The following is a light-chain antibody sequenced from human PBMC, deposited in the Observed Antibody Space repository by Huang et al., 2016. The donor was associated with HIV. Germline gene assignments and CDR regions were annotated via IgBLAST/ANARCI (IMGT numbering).Light chain of an antibody. V-gene: IGKV2-28*01. J-gene: IGKJ2*01. CDR3: MQSLQTPYT. Sequence: DIVMTQSSLSRPVAPGEPASISCRSSQSLLHRNGYNYVDWYVQKPGQSPQLLIYLASKRASGVPDRFTASGSGTDFTLNVSRVEAEDVGNYYCMQSLQTPYTFGQGTKLEIK. CDR2: LAS. CDR1: QSLLHRNGYNY.